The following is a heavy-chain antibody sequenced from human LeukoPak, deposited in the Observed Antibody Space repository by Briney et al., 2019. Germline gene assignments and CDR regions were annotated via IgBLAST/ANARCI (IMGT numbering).Heavy chain of an antibody. CDR3: ARDWQEYSSSHRHYYYYMDV. CDR2: IKQDGSEK. V-gene: IGHV3-7*01. CDR1: SESFSGYF. D-gene: IGHD6-6*01. Sequence: ETLSLTCAIYSESFSGYFWSWIRQPPGKGLEWVANIKQDGSEKYYVDSVKGRFTISRDNAKNSLYLQMNSLRAEDTAVYYCARDWQEYSSSHRHYYYYMDVWGKGATVTVSS. J-gene: IGHJ6*03.